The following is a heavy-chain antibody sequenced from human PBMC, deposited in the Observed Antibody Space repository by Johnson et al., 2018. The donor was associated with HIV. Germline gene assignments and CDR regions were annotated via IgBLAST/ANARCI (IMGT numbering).Heavy chain of an antibody. D-gene: IGHD6-13*01. J-gene: IGHJ3*02. CDR1: GFTFDDYA. V-gene: IGHV3-20*04. Sequence: VQLVESGGGLVQPGRSLRLSCAASGFTFDDYAMHWVRQPPGKGLEWVSGINWNGGSTGYADSMKGRFTISRDNARNSMYLQMNSLRAEDTALYFCARGKGAAAGLDAFDIWGQGIMVTVSS. CDR2: INWNGGST. CDR3: ARGKGAAAGLDAFDI.